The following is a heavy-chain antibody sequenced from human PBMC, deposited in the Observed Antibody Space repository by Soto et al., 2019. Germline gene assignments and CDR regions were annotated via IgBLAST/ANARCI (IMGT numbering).Heavy chain of an antibody. J-gene: IGHJ5*02. Sequence: QVHLVQSGAEVKKSGSSVKVSCKTSGGIFNSYGVSWVRQAPGQGPEWMGQIIPTFGSPKYAQKFQGRVTLTADESTNTAYMELSSLTSEDTAIYYCAREKFSNYFDPWGQGTQVTVSS. CDR1: GGIFNSYG. CDR3: AREKFSNYFDP. CDR2: IIPTFGSP. V-gene: IGHV1-69*01.